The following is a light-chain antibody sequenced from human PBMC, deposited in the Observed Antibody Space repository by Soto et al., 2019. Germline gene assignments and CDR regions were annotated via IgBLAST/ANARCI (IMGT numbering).Light chain of an antibody. Sequence: QSVLTQPASVSGSPRQSITISCTGASSDVGSYTYVSWYQQHPGKAPKLLIYEVNNRPSGVSNHFSGSKSGNTASLTISGLQAEDEADYYCSSYTSSTTLYVFGTGTKVTVL. CDR2: EVN. J-gene: IGLJ1*01. CDR3: SSYTSSTTLYV. CDR1: SSDVGSYTY. V-gene: IGLV2-14*01.